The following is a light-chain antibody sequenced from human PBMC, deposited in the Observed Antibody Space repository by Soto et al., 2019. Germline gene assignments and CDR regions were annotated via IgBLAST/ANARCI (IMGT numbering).Light chain of an antibody. CDR3: QTYDKVPCT. CDR1: QGIYNH. V-gene: IGKV1-33*01. J-gene: IGKJ4*01. Sequence: DIQMTQSPSSLSASVGDRVTITCRASQGIYNHLNWYQQKPGKAPKLLIYAASTLQSGVPSSFSASGSGTDFTLTISGLQSEDIAAYYCQTYDKVPCTFGGGTRVEIK. CDR2: AAS.